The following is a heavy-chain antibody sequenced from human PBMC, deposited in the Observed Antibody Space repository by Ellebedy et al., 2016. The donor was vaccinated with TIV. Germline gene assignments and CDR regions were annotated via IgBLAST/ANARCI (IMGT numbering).Heavy chain of an antibody. CDR1: GYTFTSYD. CDR2: MNPNSGNT. Sequence: ASVKVSCXASGYTFTSYDIDWVRQATGQGLEWMGWMNPNSGNTNYAQKFQGRVTMTRDTSISTAYMELSRLRSDDTAVYYCARDRECRYCSGGSCYSRACFDYWGQGTLVTVSS. V-gene: IGHV1-2*02. CDR3: ARDRECRYCSGGSCYSRACFDY. D-gene: IGHD2-15*01. J-gene: IGHJ4*02.